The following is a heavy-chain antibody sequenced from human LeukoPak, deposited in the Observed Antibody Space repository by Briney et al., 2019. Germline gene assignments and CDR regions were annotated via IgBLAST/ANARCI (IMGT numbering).Heavy chain of an antibody. V-gene: IGHV3-23*01. CDR3: AREPFSYYYYMDV. Sequence: PGGSLSLSCAASGCTFSSYARSGSRQPPGKDWSGLSAISGSGGSTYYADSVKGRFTISRDNSKNTLYLQMNSLRAEDTAVYYCAREPFSYYYYMDVWGKGTTVTVSS. CDR2: ISGSGGST. J-gene: IGHJ6*03. CDR1: GCTFSSYA.